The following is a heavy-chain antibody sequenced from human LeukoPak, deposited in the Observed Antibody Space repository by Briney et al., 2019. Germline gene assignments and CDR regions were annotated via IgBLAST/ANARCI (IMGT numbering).Heavy chain of an antibody. J-gene: IGHJ4*02. Sequence: GGSLRPSCAASGFTFSSYEMNWVRQAPGKGLEWVSYISSSGSTIYYADSVKGRFTISRDNAKNSLYLQMNSLRAEDTAVYYCARELLWFGDRLSYWGQGTLVTVSS. CDR1: GFTFSSYE. CDR3: ARELLWFGDRLSY. V-gene: IGHV3-48*03. D-gene: IGHD3-10*01. CDR2: ISSSGSTI.